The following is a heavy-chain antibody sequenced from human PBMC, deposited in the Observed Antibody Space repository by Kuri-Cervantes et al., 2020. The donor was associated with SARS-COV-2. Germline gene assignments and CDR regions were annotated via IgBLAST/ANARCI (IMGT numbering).Heavy chain of an antibody. CDR2: IRYDGSNK. J-gene: IGHJ6*03. V-gene: IGHV3-30*02. D-gene: IGHD1-26*01. Sequence: GESLKIPCAASGFTFSSYGMHWVRQAPGKGLEWVAFIRYDGSNKYYADSVKGRFTISRDNSKNTLYLQMNSLRAEDTAVYYCATTMHELWEYYMDVWGKGTTVTVSS. CDR1: GFTFSSYG. CDR3: ATTMHELWEYYMDV.